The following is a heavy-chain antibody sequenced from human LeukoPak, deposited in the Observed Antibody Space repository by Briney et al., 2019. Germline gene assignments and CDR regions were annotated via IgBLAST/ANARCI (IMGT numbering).Heavy chain of an antibody. CDR2: ISGDGRIT. CDR1: GFTLSSYA. CDR3: ATKGLVSVPSRYHFYY. D-gene: IGHD1-14*01. Sequence: GGSLRLSCAASGFTLSSYAMSWVRQAPGKGLEWVSAISGDGRITHHADSVKGRFTISRDNSKNTLYLQMNSLRAEDTAIYYCATKGLVSVPSRYHFYYWGQGTLVTVSS. J-gene: IGHJ4*02. V-gene: IGHV3-23*01.